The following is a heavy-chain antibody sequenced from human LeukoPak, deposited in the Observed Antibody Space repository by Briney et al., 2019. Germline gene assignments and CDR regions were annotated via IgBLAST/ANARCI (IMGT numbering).Heavy chain of an antibody. J-gene: IGHJ4*02. D-gene: IGHD2-2*01. CDR2: INPSGGST. CDR1: GYTFTSYY. Sequence: ASVTVSCTASGYTFTSYYMHWVRQAPGQGLEWMGIINPSGGSTSYAQKFQGRVTMTRDTSTSTVYMELSSLRSEDTAVYYCARFGKDIVVVPANYYFDYWGQGTLVTVSS. CDR3: ARFGKDIVVVPANYYFDY. V-gene: IGHV1-46*01.